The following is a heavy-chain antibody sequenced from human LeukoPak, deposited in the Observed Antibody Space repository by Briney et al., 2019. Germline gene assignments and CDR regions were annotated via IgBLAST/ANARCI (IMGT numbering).Heavy chain of an antibody. CDR1: GDSVSSNSAA. D-gene: IGHD2-15*01. CDR2: TYHRSKWYI. J-gene: IGHJ5*02. Sequence: SQTLSLTCAISGDSVSSNSAAWNWIRQSPSRALEWLGRTYHRSKWYINYAASVKSRITITPDTSKNQFSLQLNSVTPGDTAVYYCVRGRSGDIWSWGQGTLVTVSS. V-gene: IGHV6-1*01. CDR3: VRGRSGDIWS.